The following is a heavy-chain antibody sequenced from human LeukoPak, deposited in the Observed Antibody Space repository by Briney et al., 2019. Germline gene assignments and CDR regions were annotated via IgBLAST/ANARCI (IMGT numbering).Heavy chain of an antibody. J-gene: IGHJ3*02. CDR1: GGSISSYY. D-gene: IGHD3-10*01. CDR3: TKSDGYGLIRI. V-gene: IGHV4-4*07. CDR2: IYTSGST. Sequence: SETLSLTCTVSGGSISSYYWSWIRQPAGKGLEWIGRIYTSGSTNYNPPLKSRVTISLDTSKNQFSLKVISMTAADTAAYYCTKSDGYGLIRICGRGTMVTVSS.